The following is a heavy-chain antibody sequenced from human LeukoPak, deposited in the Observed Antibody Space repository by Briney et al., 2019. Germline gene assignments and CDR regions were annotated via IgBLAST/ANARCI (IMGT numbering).Heavy chain of an antibody. J-gene: IGHJ3*02. V-gene: IGHV3-23*01. Sequence: GGSLRRSCAASGFTFSSYAMSWVREAPVKGLEWVSAISGSGGRTYYADSVKGRFTISRDNSKNTLYLQMNSLRAEDTAVYYCAKDQQYQLLDAFDIWGQGTMVTVSS. CDR2: ISGSGGRT. CDR1: GFTFSSYA. D-gene: IGHD2-2*01. CDR3: AKDQQYQLLDAFDI.